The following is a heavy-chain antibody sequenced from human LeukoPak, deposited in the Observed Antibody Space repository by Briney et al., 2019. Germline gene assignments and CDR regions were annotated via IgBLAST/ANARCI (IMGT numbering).Heavy chain of an antibody. CDR1: GGPISSYY. CDR3: TRGARSGIVGWSDP. Sequence: KPSETLSLTCTVSGGPISSYYWTWIRPPPGKGLEWIGYISYSGSTNYNPSLKSRITISVDTSKNQFSLKLSSVTAADTAVYYCTRGARSGIVGWSDPWGQGTLVTVSS. V-gene: IGHV4-59*01. J-gene: IGHJ5*02. CDR2: ISYSGST. D-gene: IGHD6-25*01.